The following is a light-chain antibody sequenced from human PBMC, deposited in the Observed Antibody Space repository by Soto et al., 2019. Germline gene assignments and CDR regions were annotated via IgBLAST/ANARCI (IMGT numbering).Light chain of an antibody. Sequence: EIVMTQSPATLSVSPGERATLSCRASQSVGSNLAWYQQKPGQTPKLLIYVASTRATGIPARFSGSGSGTEFTLTISSLQSEDFAVYYCHQYNVWPLPFGGGTKVEFK. CDR3: HQYNVWPLP. CDR1: QSVGSN. V-gene: IGKV3-15*01. J-gene: IGKJ4*01. CDR2: VAS.